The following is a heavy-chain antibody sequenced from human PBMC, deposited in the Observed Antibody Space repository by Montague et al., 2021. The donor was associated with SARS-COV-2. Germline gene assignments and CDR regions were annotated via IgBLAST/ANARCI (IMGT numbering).Heavy chain of an antibody. CDR1: GGSIITSNYY. CDR2: GDYSGST. CDR3: ARYVGRGLGAMDWFDP. V-gene: IGHV4-39*01. J-gene: IGHJ5*02. Sequence: SETLSLTCTVSGGSIITSNYYWGWLRQPPGKGLEWIGSGDYSGSTSYNPCLTSRVTISVDTSKNQFSLKLTSVTAADTAVYYCARYVGRGLGAMDWFDPWGQGTLVTVSS. D-gene: IGHD2-2*01.